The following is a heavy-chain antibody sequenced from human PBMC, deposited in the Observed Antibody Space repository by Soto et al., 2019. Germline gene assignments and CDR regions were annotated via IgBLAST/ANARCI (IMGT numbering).Heavy chain of an antibody. CDR3: AKNYYFDH. J-gene: IGHJ4*02. CDR2: INVDDSA. CDR1: GFTFSAYS. V-gene: IGHV3-23*01. Sequence: GGSLSLSCSASGFTFSAYSMSWVRQAPGMGLEWVSSINVDDSAYYADSVKGRFTISRDNSKSTVFLELSSLRVEDTATFYCAKNYYFDHWGQGTQVTVSS.